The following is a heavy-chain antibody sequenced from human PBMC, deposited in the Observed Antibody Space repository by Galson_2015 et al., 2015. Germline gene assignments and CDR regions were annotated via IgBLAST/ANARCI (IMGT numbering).Heavy chain of an antibody. Sequence: CAISGDSVSSNSAAWNWIRQSPSRGLEWLGRTYYRSKWYNDYAVSVKSRITINPDTSKNQFSLQLSSVTPEDTAVYYCARQAYSSSGYYYYGTDVWGQGTTVTVSS. CDR3: ARQAYSSSGYYYYGTDV. V-gene: IGHV6-1*01. D-gene: IGHD6-13*01. CDR1: GDSVSSNSAA. J-gene: IGHJ6*02. CDR2: TYYRSKWYN.